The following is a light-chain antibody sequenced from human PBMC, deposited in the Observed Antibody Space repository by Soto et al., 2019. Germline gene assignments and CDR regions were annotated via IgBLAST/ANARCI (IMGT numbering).Light chain of an antibody. CDR1: SSDVGSYNY. CDR2: DVS. Sequence: QSVLTQPRSVSGFPGQSVTISCTGTSSDVGSYNYVSWYQQYPGRAPRLIIYDVSERPSGVPDRFSGSKSGNRASLTISGLQAGDEADYHCCSYAGTYTWVFGGGTKVTVL. CDR3: CSYAGTYTWV. V-gene: IGLV2-11*01. J-gene: IGLJ3*02.